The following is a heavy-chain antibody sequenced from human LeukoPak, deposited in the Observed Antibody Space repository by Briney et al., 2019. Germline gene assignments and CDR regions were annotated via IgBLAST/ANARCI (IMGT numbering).Heavy chain of an antibody. J-gene: IGHJ4*02. V-gene: IGHV3-30-3*01. CDR1: GFVFSKYA. CDR3: ARDPYSHDSSGFSYFLQY. Sequence: GGSLRLSCVGSGFVFSKYAVHWVRQAPGKGLEWVAVVSYDGDFKLYGDSVKGRFTITRDNSQNMLFLQMNDLRPQDAVTYFCARDPYSHDSSGFSYFLQYWGQGTVVTVSS. D-gene: IGHD6-19*01. CDR2: VSYDGDFK.